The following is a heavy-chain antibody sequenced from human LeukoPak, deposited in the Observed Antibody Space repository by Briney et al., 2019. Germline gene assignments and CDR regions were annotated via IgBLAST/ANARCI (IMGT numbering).Heavy chain of an antibody. CDR3: ATLSPVEDILTGYYNYFDY. D-gene: IGHD3-9*01. J-gene: IGHJ4*02. CDR2: FDPEDGET. V-gene: IGHV1-24*01. Sequence: ASVKVSCKVSGYTLTELSMHWVRQAPGKGLEWMGGFDPEDGETIYAQKFQGRVTMTEDTSTDTAYMELSSLRSEDTAVYYCATLSPVEDILTGYYNYFDYWGQGTLVTVSS. CDR1: GYTLTELS.